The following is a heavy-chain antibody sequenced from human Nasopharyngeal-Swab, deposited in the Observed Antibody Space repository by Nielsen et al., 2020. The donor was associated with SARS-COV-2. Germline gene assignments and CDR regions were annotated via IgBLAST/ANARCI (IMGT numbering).Heavy chain of an antibody. CDR1: GFTFTTYT. Sequence: GESLKISCAASGFTFTTYTMNWVRQAPGKGPEWVSSISHSTTYIWYADSVKGRFTISRDNAKNSLYLQMNNLRADDTAIYYCARTAAFCGDDCYSEYFQHWGQGTLVTVSS. V-gene: IGHV3-21*01. CDR2: ISHSTTYI. D-gene: IGHD2-21*02. CDR3: ARTAAFCGDDCYSEYFQH. J-gene: IGHJ1*01.